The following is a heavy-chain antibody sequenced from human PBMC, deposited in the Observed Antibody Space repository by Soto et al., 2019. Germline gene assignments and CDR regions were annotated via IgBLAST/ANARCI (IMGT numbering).Heavy chain of an antibody. D-gene: IGHD6-13*01. CDR2: INAGNGNT. CDR1: GYTFTSYA. J-gene: IGHJ5*02. CDR3: ARDRQQLNWFAR. V-gene: IGHV1-3*05. Sequence: QVQLVQSGAEEKKPGASVKVSCKASGYTFTSYAMHWVRQAPGQRLEWMGWINAGNGNTKYSQKFQGRVTITRDTSESTAYMELSGLRSEDTAVYYCARDRQQLNWFARWGQGTLVTVSS.